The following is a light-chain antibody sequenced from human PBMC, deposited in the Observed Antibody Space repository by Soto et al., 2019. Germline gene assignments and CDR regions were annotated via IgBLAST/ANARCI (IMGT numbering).Light chain of an antibody. Sequence: EMVLTQSPATLSLCPGESAALSCLASQSISSTYLTWYHQKPGQAPRLLIYDASRRATGIPDRFSGSGSGTDFSLTISRLEPEDFAVYYCQHYDSARWTFGLGTKVDI. CDR2: DAS. V-gene: IGKV3-20*01. J-gene: IGKJ1*01. CDR1: QSISSTY. CDR3: QHYDSARWT.